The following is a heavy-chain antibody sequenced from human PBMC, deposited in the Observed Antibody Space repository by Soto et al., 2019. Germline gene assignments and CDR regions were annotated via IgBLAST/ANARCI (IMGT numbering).Heavy chain of an antibody. V-gene: IGHV3-11*01. CDR2: ISSSGATT. D-gene: IGHD5-12*01. Sequence: QVQMVESGGGLVKPGGSLRLSCAVSGFSLSDYYMSWIRQAPGKGLEWVSKISSSGATTDYADSVKGRFTISSDNAKNSLYLQMNSLRVEDMAVYYCARMGSGYDFVLWGQGTLVTGSS. CDR1: GFSLSDYY. CDR3: ARMGSGYDFVL. J-gene: IGHJ4*02.